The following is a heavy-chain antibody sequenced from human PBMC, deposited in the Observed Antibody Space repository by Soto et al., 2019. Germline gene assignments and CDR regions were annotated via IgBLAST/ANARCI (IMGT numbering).Heavy chain of an antibody. Sequence: QLQLQESGPGLVKPSETLSLTCTVSGGSISNSLYYWGWIRQPPGKGLEWIGTIYSTVSTHYNPSLKSRVTISVDTSKNQFSLKLNSVTAADTAVYFCARLPHYDTPPVTCDIWGQGAMVTVSS. CDR2: IYSTVST. CDR1: GGSISNSLYY. V-gene: IGHV4-39*01. CDR3: ARLPHYDTPPVTCDI. D-gene: IGHD3-22*01. J-gene: IGHJ3*02.